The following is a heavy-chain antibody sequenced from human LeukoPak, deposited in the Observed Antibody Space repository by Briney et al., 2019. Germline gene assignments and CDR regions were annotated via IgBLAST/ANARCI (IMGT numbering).Heavy chain of an antibody. D-gene: IGHD4-23*01. CDR3: VRDGSGNAAHFEY. J-gene: IGHJ4*02. CDR1: SFTFRNYN. Sequence: GRSLRLSCAASSFTFRNYNMHWVRQAPGKGLEWVAVIAKDGSHGYYADSVEGRFTISRDNSKNTLSLQMNSLRVEDTAVYYCVRDGSGNAAHFEYWGQGALVTVSS. V-gene: IGHV3-30*04. CDR2: IAKDGSHG.